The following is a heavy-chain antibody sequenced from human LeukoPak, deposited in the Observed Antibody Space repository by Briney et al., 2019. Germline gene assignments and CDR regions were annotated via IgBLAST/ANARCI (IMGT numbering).Heavy chain of an antibody. V-gene: IGHV4-59*04. Sequence: SETLSLTCTVSGGSISDYYWSWFRQPPGKGLEWIGYIYYSGSTYYNPSLKSRVTMSVDTSKNQFSLKLSSVTAVDTAVYYCASGTTVTSKIDYWGQGTLVTVSS. D-gene: IGHD4-17*01. J-gene: IGHJ4*02. CDR3: ASGTTVTSKIDY. CDR1: GGSISDYY. CDR2: IYYSGST.